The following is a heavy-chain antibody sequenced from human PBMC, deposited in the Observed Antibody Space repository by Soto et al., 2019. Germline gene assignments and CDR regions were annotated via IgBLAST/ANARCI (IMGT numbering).Heavy chain of an antibody. Sequence: QLQLQESGSGLVKPSQTPSLTCAVSGGSISSGGYSWSWIRQPPGKGLEWIGYIYHSGSTYYNPPLKSRVTISVDRSKNQFSLRLSSVTAADTAVYYCAGGIAARPLGYWGQGTLVTVSS. D-gene: IGHD6-6*01. CDR3: AGGIAARPLGY. CDR2: IYHSGST. CDR1: GGSISSGGYS. J-gene: IGHJ4*02. V-gene: IGHV4-30-2*01.